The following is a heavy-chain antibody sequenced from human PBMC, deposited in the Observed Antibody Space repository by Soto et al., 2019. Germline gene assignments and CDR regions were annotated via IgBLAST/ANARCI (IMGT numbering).Heavy chain of an antibody. D-gene: IGHD3-22*01. V-gene: IGHV1-46*01. CDR3: AREYPDSSGYHNWFDP. CDR2: INPSGGST. Sequence: ASVKVSCKASGYTFTSYYMHWVRQAPGQGLEWMGIINPSGGSTSYAQKFQGRVTMTRDTSTSTVYMELSSLRSEDTAVYYCAREYPDSSGYHNWFDPWGQGTRVTVSS. CDR1: GYTFTSYY. J-gene: IGHJ5*02.